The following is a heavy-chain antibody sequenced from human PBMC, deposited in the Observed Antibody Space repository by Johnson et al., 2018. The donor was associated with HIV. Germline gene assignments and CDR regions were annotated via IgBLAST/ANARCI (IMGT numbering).Heavy chain of an antibody. CDR1: GFSFDDYG. D-gene: IGHD4-17*01. J-gene: IGHJ3*02. CDR2: IYWNGGST. V-gene: IGHV3-20*04. Sequence: EQLVESGGGLVQPGRSLRLSCAASGFSFDDYGLSWVRQAPGKGLEWVSGIYWNGGSTGYADSVKGRFTISRDNAKNSLYLQMNSLRAEDTALYYCARVGGINDYGDPGDAFDIWGQGTMVTVSS. CDR3: ARVGGINDYGDPGDAFDI.